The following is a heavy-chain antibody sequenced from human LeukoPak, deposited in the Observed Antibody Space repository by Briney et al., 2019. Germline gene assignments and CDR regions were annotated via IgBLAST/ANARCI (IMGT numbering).Heavy chain of an antibody. V-gene: IGHV3-23*01. CDR3: AKDLTYYDFWSVDAFDI. J-gene: IGHJ3*02. Sequence: GGSLRLSCAASGFTFSSYAMSWVRQAPGKGLEWVSAISGSGGSTYYADSVKGRFTISRDNSKNTRYLQMNSLRAEDTAVYYCAKDLTYYDFWSVDAFDIWGQGTMVTVSS. CDR1: GFTFSSYA. CDR2: ISGSGGST. D-gene: IGHD3-3*01.